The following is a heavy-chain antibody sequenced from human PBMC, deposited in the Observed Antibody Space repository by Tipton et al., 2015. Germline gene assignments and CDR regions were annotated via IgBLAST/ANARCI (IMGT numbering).Heavy chain of an antibody. J-gene: IGHJ4*02. D-gene: IGHD4-23*01. CDR1: GDSINRYY. Sequence: TLSLTCSVSGDSINRYYWSWIRQPPGTGLEWIGYISYSGSTNYNPSLKSRVTISVDTSKTQFSLKMSSVTASDTAVYYCARARGRHGGLFDSWGQGILVTVSS. CDR3: ARARGRHGGLFDS. V-gene: IGHV4-59*01. CDR2: ISYSGST.